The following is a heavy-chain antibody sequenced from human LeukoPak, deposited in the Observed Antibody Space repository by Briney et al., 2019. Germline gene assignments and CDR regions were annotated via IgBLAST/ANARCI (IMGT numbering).Heavy chain of an antibody. J-gene: IGHJ4*02. V-gene: IGHV1-69*06. CDR1: GGTFSSYA. CDR2: IIPIFGTA. CDR3: ARDGRYCSSTSCSYFDY. Sequence: ASVKVSCKAFGGTFSSYAISWVRQAPGQGLEWMGGIIPIFGTANYAQKFQGRVTITADKSTSTAYMELSSLRSEDTAVYYCARDGRYCSSTSCSYFDYWGQGTLVTVSS. D-gene: IGHD2-2*01.